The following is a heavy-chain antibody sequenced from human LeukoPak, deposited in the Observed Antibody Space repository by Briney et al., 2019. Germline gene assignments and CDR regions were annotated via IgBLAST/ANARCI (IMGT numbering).Heavy chain of an antibody. D-gene: IGHD6-6*01. CDR3: AGVTYERRGQLATDFDY. Sequence: GASVKVSCKASGYTFTSYGISWVRQAPGQGLEWMGWISAYNGNTNYAQKLQGRVTMTTDTSTSTAYMELRSLRSDDTAVYYCAGVTYERRGQLATDFDYWGQGTLVTVSS. V-gene: IGHV1-18*01. CDR2: ISAYNGNT. CDR1: GYTFTSYG. J-gene: IGHJ4*02.